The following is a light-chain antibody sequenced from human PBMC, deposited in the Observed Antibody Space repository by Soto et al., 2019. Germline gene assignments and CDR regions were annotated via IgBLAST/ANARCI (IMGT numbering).Light chain of an antibody. V-gene: IGKV1-5*03. CDR3: QQYNAYSPA. Sequence: DIQMTQSPSTLSASVGDRVTLTCRASQSVSSRLAWYQQKPGRTPKLLIYQASTLETGVPSRFSGSGSVTEFTPTISSLQPDDFATYYCQQYNAYSPAFGQGTKVEIK. CDR2: QAS. J-gene: IGKJ1*01. CDR1: QSVSSR.